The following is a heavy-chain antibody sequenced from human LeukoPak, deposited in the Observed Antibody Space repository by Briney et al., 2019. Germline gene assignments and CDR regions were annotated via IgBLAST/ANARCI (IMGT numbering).Heavy chain of an antibody. Sequence: SQTLSLTCTVSGGSINSGGYYWTWTRQHPGKGLEWIGYIYYSGTTYYNPSLKSRVTISVDTSKNQFSLNLNSVTAADTAVYYCARGGYDSTGCSVYYFDVWGQGTLVTVSS. CDR3: ARGGYDSTGCSVYYFDV. V-gene: IGHV4-31*03. CDR2: IYYSGTT. J-gene: IGHJ4*02. CDR1: GGSINSGGYY. D-gene: IGHD2-8*02.